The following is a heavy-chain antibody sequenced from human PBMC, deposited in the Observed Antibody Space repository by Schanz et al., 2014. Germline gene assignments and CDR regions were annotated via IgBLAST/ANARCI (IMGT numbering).Heavy chain of an antibody. D-gene: IGHD5-12*01. CDR2: INSRSNFI. Sequence: EVQVVESGGGLVQPGGSLRLSCAVSGFTVSANYMIWVRQPPGKGLEWVSSINSRSNFIYYADSVKGRFTISRDNAKNSLYLQMNSLRAEDTAVYYCAGAVATIRADSFDIWGQGTMVAVSS. CDR3: AGAVATIRADSFDI. J-gene: IGHJ3*02. CDR1: GFTVSANY. V-gene: IGHV3-21*01.